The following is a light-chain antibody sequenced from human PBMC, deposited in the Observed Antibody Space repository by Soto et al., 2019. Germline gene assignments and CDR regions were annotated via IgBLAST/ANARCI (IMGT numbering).Light chain of an antibody. CDR2: MVS. V-gene: IGKV2-30*01. J-gene: IGKJ1*01. Sequence: DVVMTQYPLSLSVTLGQPASFAFMLSLGLVFSDGNTYLTWFHQRPGQSPRRLIYMVSNRDSGVPDRFSGSGSGTDFTLKISRVEAEDVGVYYCMQAAHWPWTFGQGTKVDIK. CDR1: LGLVFSDGNTY. CDR3: MQAAHWPWT.